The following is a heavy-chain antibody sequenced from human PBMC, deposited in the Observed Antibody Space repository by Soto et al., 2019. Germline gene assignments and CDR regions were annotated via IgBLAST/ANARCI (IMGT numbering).Heavy chain of an antibody. D-gene: IGHD6-13*01. J-gene: IGHJ5*02. CDR1: GFTFSSYG. V-gene: IGHV3-33*01. CDR3: ARVRSSSGKGWFDP. Sequence: GGSLRLSCAASGFTFSSYGMHWVRQAPGKGLEWVAVIWYDGSNKYYADSVKGRFTISRDNSKNTLYLQMNSLRAEDTAVYYCARVRSSSGKGWFDPWGQGTLVTVSS. CDR2: IWYDGSNK.